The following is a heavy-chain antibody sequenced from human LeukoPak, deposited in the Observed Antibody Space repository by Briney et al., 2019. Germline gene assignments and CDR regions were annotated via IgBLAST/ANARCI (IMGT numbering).Heavy chain of an antibody. CDR1: GGSISSYY. V-gene: IGHV4-59*01. CDR3: ARARYVNSFYAFDI. Sequence: PSETLSLTCTVSGGSISSYYWSWIRLPPGKGLEWIGYLSKSGNTNYSPSLKSRVTIFGDTSKNQFFLELSSVTAADTAVYYCARARYVNSFYAFDIWGQGTLVTVSS. D-gene: IGHD3-9*01. J-gene: IGHJ3*02. CDR2: LSKSGNT.